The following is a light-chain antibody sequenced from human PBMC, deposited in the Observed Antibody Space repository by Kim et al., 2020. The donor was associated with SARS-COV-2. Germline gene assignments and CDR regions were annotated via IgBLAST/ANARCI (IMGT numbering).Light chain of an antibody. CDR3: QYGSSPSLT. CDR1: QTAARTY. Sequence: EVVLTQSPGTLSLSPGERATLSCRASQTAARTYLAWYQQKPGQAPRLLMYAASSRATGIPDRFSGSGSGTDFTLTITRLEPEDFAVYYCQYGSSPSLTFGGGTKVDIK. CDR2: AAS. J-gene: IGKJ4*01. V-gene: IGKV3-20*01.